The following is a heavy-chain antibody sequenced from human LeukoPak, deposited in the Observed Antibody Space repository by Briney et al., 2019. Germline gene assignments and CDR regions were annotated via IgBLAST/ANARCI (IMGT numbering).Heavy chain of an antibody. D-gene: IGHD3-10*01. CDR1: GCSISSSSYY. Sequence: SETLSLTCTVSGCSISSSSYYWGWIRQPPGKGLEWIGSIYYSGSTYYNPSLKSRVTISVDTSKNQFSLKLSCVTASDTAVYYCAADGWGSYPSDYWGQGTLVTVSS. CDR2: IYYSGST. J-gene: IGHJ4*02. V-gene: IGHV4-39*01. CDR3: AADGWGSYPSDY.